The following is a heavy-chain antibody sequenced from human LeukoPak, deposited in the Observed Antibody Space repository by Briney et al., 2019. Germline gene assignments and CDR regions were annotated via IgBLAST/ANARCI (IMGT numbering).Heavy chain of an antibody. CDR1: GYTFTSYY. CDR3: AREVAAAGPTW. J-gene: IGHJ4*02. CDR2: INPSGGST. Sequence: ASVKVSCKASGYTFTSYYMHWVRQAPGQGLEWMGFINPSGGSTRYAQNFQGRVTMTRDMSTSTVYMELNSLRIEDTAVYYCAREVAAAGPTWWGQGTLVTVSS. V-gene: IGHV1-46*01. D-gene: IGHD6-13*01.